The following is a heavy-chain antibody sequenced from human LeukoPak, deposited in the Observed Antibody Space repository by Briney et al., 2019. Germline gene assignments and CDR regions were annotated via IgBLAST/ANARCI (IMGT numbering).Heavy chain of an antibody. J-gene: IGHJ4*02. V-gene: IGHV1-18*01. CDR1: GYTFTTHD. CDR3: ARDRERGSSWPLDY. CDR2: ISAYNGNT. D-gene: IGHD6-13*01. Sequence: ASVKVSCKASGYTFTTHDLTWVRQAPGQGLEWMGWISAYNGNTNYAQKLQGRVTMTTDTSTSTAYMELRSLRSDDTAVYYCARDRERGSSWPLDYWGQGTLVTVSS.